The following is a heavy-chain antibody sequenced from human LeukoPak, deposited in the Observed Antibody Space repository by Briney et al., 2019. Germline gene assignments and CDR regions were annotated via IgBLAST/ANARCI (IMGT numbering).Heavy chain of an antibody. CDR3: ARSPTFRGWFDP. V-gene: IGHV3-48*03. CDR2: ISSSGSTI. D-gene: IGHD2/OR15-2a*01. Sequence: PGGSLRLSCAASGFTFSSYEMNWVRQAPGKGLEWVSYISSSGSTIYYADSVKGRFTISRDNAKNSLYLQMNSLRAEDTAVYYCARSPTFRGWFDPWGQGTLVTVSS. J-gene: IGHJ5*02. CDR1: GFTFSSYE.